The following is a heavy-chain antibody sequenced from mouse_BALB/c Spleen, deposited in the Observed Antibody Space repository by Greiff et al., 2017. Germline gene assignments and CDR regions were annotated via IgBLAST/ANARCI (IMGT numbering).Heavy chain of an antibody. CDR2: ISYSGST. CDR3: ARFPLRPGSYFDY. Sequence: DVQLQESGPGLVKPSQSLSLTCTVTGYSITSDYAWNWIRQFPGNKLEWMGYISYSGSTSYNPSLKSRISITRDTSKNQFFLQLNSVTTEDTATYYCARFPLRPGSYFDYWGQGTTLTVSS. CDR1: GYSITSDYA. D-gene: IGHD2-12*01. J-gene: IGHJ2*01. V-gene: IGHV3-2*02.